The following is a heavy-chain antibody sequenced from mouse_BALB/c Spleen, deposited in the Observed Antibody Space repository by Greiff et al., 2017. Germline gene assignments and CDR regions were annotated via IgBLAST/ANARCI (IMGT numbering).Heavy chain of an antibody. D-gene: IGHD2-1*01. Sequence: EVQLQQSGPGLVKPSQSLSLTCTVTGYSITSDYAWNWIRQFPGNKLEWMGYISYSGSTSYNPSLKSRISITRDTSKNQFFLQLNSVTTEDTATYYCARCKNYGNSYYAMDYWGQGTSVTVSS. CDR2: ISYSGST. CDR1: GYSITSDYA. J-gene: IGHJ4*01. V-gene: IGHV3-2*02. CDR3: ARCKNYGNSYYAMDY.